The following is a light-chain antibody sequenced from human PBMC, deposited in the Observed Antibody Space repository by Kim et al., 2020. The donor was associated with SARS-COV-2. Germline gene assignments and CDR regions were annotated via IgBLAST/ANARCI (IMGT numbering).Light chain of an antibody. Sequence: QSALTQPASVSGSPGQSITISCTGTSSDVGGHNFVSWYQQHPGKAPKLMIYEVSKRPSGVSNRFSGSKSGNTASLTISGLQAEDEADYYCCSYAGSSTYVFGTGTQLTVL. CDR3: CSYAGSSTYV. CDR1: SSDVGGHNF. J-gene: IGLJ1*01. CDR2: EVS. V-gene: IGLV2-23*02.